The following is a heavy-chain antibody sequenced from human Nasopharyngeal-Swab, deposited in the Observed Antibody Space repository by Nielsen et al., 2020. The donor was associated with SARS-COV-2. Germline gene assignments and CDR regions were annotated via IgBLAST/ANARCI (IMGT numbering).Heavy chain of an antibody. J-gene: IGHJ6*02. V-gene: IGHV1-45*02. D-gene: IGHD2-8*01. CDR1: GFSITDRF. Sequence: SLKVSCKASGFSITDRFLHWVRQAPGQALEWMGWITPFNGNATYAQKFQGRVSITRDGSRTTASLELSSLRPDETAMYFCASGQCINGVCNPTDGLDVWGQGTSVTVS. CDR3: ASGQCINGVCNPTDGLDV. CDR2: ITPFNGNA.